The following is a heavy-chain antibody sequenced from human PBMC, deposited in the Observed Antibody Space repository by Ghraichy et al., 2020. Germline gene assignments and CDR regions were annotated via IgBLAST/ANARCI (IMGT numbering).Heavy chain of an antibody. Sequence: SQTLSLTCAISGDSVSSNRAAWTWIRQSPSRGLEWLGRTYYRSKWYNDYAVSVKSRITINPDTSKNQFSLQLNSVTPEDTAVYYCACFMVQGGGPWGQGTLVTVSS. J-gene: IGHJ5*02. CDR3: ACFMVQGGGP. V-gene: IGHV6-1*01. CDR1: GDSVSSNRAA. CDR2: TYYRSKWYN. D-gene: IGHD3-10*01.